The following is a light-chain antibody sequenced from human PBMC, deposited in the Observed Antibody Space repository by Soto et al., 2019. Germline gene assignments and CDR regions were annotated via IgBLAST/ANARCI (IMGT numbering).Light chain of an antibody. CDR2: GAS. J-gene: IGKJ4*01. V-gene: IGKV3-20*01. CDR3: QQYGSPLLT. Sequence: EIVLTQSPGTLSLSPGERATLSCRASQSVSSSYLAWYQQKPGQAPRLLIYGASSRATSIPDRFSGSGSGTDFTLPISRLEPEDFAVYYCQQYGSPLLTFGGGTKVEIK. CDR1: QSVSSSY.